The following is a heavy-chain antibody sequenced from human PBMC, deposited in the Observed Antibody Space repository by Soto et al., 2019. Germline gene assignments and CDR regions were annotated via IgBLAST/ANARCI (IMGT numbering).Heavy chain of an antibody. D-gene: IGHD6-19*01. CDR3: AKGLYSSGWYFDY. V-gene: IGHV3-23*01. Sequence: PAWSLRLSCAASGFTFSSYAMSLVRQAPGKGLEWVSAISGSGGSTYYADSVKGRFTISRDNSKNTLYLQMNSLRAEDTAVYYCAKGLYSSGWYFDYWGQGTLVTVPS. J-gene: IGHJ4*02. CDR2: ISGSGGST. CDR1: GFTFSSYA.